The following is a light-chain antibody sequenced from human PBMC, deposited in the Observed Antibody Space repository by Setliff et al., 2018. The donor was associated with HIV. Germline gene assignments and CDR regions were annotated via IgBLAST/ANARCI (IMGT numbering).Light chain of an antibody. CDR3: AAWDDSLNGVV. Sequence: QSVLTQPPSVSEAPRQRVTISCSGSSSNIGNNVVNWYQQLPGNAPKLLIYYDDLLPSGVSDRFSGSKSGTSASLAISGLQSEDEADYYCAAWDDSLNGVVFGGGTKVTVL. J-gene: IGLJ2*01. V-gene: IGLV1-36*01. CDR1: SSNIGNNV. CDR2: YDD.